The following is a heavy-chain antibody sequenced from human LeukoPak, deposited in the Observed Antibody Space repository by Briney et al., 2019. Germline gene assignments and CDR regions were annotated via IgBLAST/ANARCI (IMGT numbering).Heavy chain of an antibody. CDR2: INHSGST. D-gene: IGHD6-13*01. CDR3: ARGRSSSWYGGFDY. Sequence: SETLSFTCAVYGGSFRDYYWSWIRQPPGKGLEWIGEINHSGSTNYNPSLKSRVTISVDTSKNQFSLKLSSVTAADTAVSYCARGRSSSWYGGFDYWGQGTLVTVSS. J-gene: IGHJ4*02. V-gene: IGHV4-34*01. CDR1: GGSFRDYY.